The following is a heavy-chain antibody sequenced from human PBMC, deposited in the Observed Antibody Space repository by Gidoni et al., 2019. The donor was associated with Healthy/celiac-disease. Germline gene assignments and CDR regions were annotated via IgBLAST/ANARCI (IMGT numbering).Heavy chain of an antibody. D-gene: IGHD6-6*01. V-gene: IGHV3-23*01. J-gene: IGHJ4*02. CDR3: AKDPQGIAALPYYFDY. CDR2: ISGSGGST. Sequence: EVQPLESGGGLVQPGGSLRLSSAASGFTFSSYAMSWVRQAPGTGLEWVSAISGSGGSTYYADSVKGRFTISRDNSKNTLYLQMNSLRAEDTAVYYCAKDPQGIAALPYYFDYWGQGTLVTVSS. CDR1: GFTFSSYA.